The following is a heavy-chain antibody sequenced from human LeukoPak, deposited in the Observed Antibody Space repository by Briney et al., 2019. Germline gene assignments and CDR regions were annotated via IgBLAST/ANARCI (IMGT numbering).Heavy chain of an antibody. V-gene: IGHV4-39*01. CDR3: ARLNPGYVTAPHDS. CDR1: GGSITAGNHH. Sequence: SVTLSLTCTVSGGSITAGNHHWGWIRQAPGKGLEWIGSVYYSGSIFSDTSHKSRVTISGDTSKNQFSLSLSSVTAADTAVYYCARLNPGYVTAPHDSWGQGMLVTVSS. D-gene: IGHD3-16*01. CDR2: VYYSGSI. J-gene: IGHJ5*01.